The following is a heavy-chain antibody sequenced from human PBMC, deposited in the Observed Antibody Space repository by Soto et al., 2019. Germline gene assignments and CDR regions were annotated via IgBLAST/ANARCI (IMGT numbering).Heavy chain of an antibody. CDR2: IYYSGST. CDR1: GGSISRGDFY. Sequence: PSETLSLTCTVSGGSISRGDFYWSWIRQPPGKGLELIGNIYYSGSTYYNPSLRSRPIMSVDTSQNQFSLKLSSLTAADTAVYFCARADDFSERFDYWGQGALVTVSS. V-gene: IGHV4-30-4*01. CDR3: ARADDFSERFDY. D-gene: IGHD4-4*01. J-gene: IGHJ4*02.